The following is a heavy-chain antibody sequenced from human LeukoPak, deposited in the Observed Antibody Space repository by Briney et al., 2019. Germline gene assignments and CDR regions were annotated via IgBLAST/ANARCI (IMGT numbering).Heavy chain of an antibody. Sequence: ASVKVSCKASGYTFTGYYMHWVRQAPGQGLEWMGWINLNSGGTNYAQKFQGRVTMTRDTSISTAYMELRSLRSDDTAVYYCARDRRHNWNYVYWFDPWGQGTLVTVSS. CDR2: INLNSGGT. V-gene: IGHV1-2*02. D-gene: IGHD1-7*01. CDR3: ARDRRHNWNYVYWFDP. J-gene: IGHJ5*02. CDR1: GYTFTGYY.